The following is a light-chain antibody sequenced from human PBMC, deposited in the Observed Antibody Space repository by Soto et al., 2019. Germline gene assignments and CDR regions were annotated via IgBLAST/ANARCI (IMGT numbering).Light chain of an antibody. CDR1: QSISTY. J-gene: IGKJ3*01. CDR3: HQSHTFPFT. V-gene: IGKV1-39*01. Sequence: DIPMTQSPSSLSASVGDRVTITCRASQSISTYLNWYQQKPGKDPKLLIFGASSLQGGVASRFSGSGSGTDFTLTVTNLQPEDFAAYYCHQSHTFPFTFGPGTKVEIK. CDR2: GAS.